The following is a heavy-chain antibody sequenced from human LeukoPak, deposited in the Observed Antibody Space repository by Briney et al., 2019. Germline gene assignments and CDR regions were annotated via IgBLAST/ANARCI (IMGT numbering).Heavy chain of an antibody. D-gene: IGHD3-16*01. CDR1: GFTFDDYG. V-gene: IGHV3-11*01. CDR3: AREFGKMATID. J-gene: IGHJ4*02. CDR2: ISSSGCTI. Sequence: GGSLRLSCAASGFTFDDYGMSWVRQAPGKGLEWVSYISSSGCTIYYADSVKGRFTISRDNAKNSLYLQMNSLRAEDTAVYYCAREFGKMATIDWGQGTLVTVSS.